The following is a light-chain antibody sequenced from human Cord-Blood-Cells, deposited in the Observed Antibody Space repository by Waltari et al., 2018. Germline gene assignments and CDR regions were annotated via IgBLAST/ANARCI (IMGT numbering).Light chain of an antibody. Sequence: PGQSIPISCTGTSSDAGGYNFVSWYQQHPGKAPKLMSYEVSNRPSGVSNRFSGSKSGNTASLTISGLQAEDEADYYCSSDTSSSTLVFGGGTKLTVL. CDR2: EVS. J-gene: IGLJ2*01. CDR1: SSDAGGYNF. V-gene: IGLV2-14*01. CDR3: SSDTSSSTLV.